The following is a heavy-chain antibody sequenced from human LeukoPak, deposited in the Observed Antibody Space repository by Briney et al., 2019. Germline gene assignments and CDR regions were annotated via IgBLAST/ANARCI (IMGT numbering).Heavy chain of an antibody. V-gene: IGHV1-69*04. CDR2: IIPILNIT. CDR1: GGTFSTYA. Sequence: GASVKVSCKVSGGTFSTYAISWVRQAPGQGLEWMGRIIPILNITNYAQKFQDRVTLTADKSTNTAYMAVDNVTSDDTAVYYCAKIGTPDWGQGTLVTVSS. CDR3: AKIGTPD. D-gene: IGHD1-14*01. J-gene: IGHJ4*02.